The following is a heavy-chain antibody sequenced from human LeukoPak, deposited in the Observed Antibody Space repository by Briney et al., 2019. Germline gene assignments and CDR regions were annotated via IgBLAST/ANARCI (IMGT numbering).Heavy chain of an antibody. V-gene: IGHV3-30-3*01. CDR3: ARDVGSYAFDY. Sequence: GGSLRLSCAASGFTFSSYVMHWVRQAPGKGLEWVAVISYDGSNKYYADSVKGRFTISRDNSKNTLYLQMNSLRAEDTAVYYCARDVGSYAFDYWGQGTLVTVSS. J-gene: IGHJ4*02. D-gene: IGHD5-18*01. CDR2: ISYDGSNK. CDR1: GFTFSSYV.